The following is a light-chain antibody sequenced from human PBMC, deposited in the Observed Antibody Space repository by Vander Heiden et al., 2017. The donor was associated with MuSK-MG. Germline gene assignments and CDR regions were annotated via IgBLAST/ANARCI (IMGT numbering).Light chain of an antibody. CDR2: DAS. J-gene: IGKJ3*01. V-gene: IGKV1-33*01. CDR3: QQYDDVPFT. Sequence: DIQMTQSPASLSASVGDRVTITCQASQDINDYLNWYQQKPGKAPKLLINDASNLGTGVPSRFSGSGSKTEFTFTISSLQAEDIATYYCQQYDDVPFTFGHGTKVEIK. CDR1: QDINDY.